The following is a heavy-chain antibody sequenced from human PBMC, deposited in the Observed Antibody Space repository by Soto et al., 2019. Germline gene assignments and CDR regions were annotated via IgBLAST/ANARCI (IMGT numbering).Heavy chain of an antibody. CDR3: ARDLLKMDYYYGMDV. CDR1: GFTFSSYG. V-gene: IGHV3-33*01. J-gene: IGHJ6*02. CDR2: IWYDGSNK. Sequence: RGSLRLSGAASGFTFSSYGMHWVRQAPGKGLEWVAVIWYDGSNKYYAASVKGRFTISRDNSKNTLYLQMNSLRAEATAVYYCARDLLKMDYYYGMDVWGQGTTVTVSS.